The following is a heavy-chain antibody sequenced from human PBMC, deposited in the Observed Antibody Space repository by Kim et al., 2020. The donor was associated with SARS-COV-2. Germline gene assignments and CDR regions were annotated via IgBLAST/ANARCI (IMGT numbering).Heavy chain of an antibody. Sequence: SVKVSCKASGFTFTSSAVQWVRQARGQRLEWIGWIVVGSGNTNYAQKFQERVTITRDMSTSTAYMELSSLRSEDTAVYYCAAVKIFGVPHPGLSWGQGTLVTVSS. CDR2: IVVGSGNT. J-gene: IGHJ4*02. D-gene: IGHD3-3*01. V-gene: IGHV1-58*01. CDR3: AAVKIFGVPHPGLS. CDR1: GFTFTSSA.